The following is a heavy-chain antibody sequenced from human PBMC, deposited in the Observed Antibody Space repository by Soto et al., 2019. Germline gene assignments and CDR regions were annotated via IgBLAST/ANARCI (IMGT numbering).Heavy chain of an antibody. V-gene: IGHV3-23*01. D-gene: IGHD6-19*01. Sequence: GGSLRLSCAASGFTFSSYAMSWVRQAPGKGLEWVSAISGSGGSTYYADSVKGRFTISRDNSKNTLYLQMNSLRAEDTAVYYCAKSIDDSGWYYYFDYWGQGTLVTVSS. CDR2: ISGSGGST. CDR1: GFTFSSYA. CDR3: AKSIDDSGWYYYFDY. J-gene: IGHJ4*02.